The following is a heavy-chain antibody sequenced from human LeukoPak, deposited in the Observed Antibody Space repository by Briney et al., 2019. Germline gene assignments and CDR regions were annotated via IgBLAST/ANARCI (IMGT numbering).Heavy chain of an antibody. CDR1: GFTFGSYW. J-gene: IGHJ4*02. CDR3: AREGDYYGSGSYYNLLDY. V-gene: IGHV3-7*01. D-gene: IGHD3-10*01. CDR2: LKQDGSEK. Sequence: PGGSLRLSCAASGFTFGSYWMSWVRQAPGKGLEWVANLKQDGSEKYFVDSVKGRFTISRDNAKNSLYLQMSSLRVEDSAVYYCAREGDYYGSGSYYNLLDYWGQGTLVTVSS.